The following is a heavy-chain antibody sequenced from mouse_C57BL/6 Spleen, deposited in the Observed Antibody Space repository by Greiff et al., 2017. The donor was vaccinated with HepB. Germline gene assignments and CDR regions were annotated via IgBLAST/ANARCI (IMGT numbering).Heavy chain of an antibody. CDR3: ARKDGSSLDY. CDR1: GYTFTSYW. Sequence: QVQLQQPGAELVRPGSSVKLSCNASGYTFTSYWMDWVKQRPGQGLEWIGNIYPSDSETHYNQKFKDKATLTVDKSSSTAYMQLSSLTSEDSAVYYCARKDGSSLDYWGQGTTLTVSS. V-gene: IGHV1-61*01. J-gene: IGHJ2*01. CDR2: IYPSDSET. D-gene: IGHD1-1*01.